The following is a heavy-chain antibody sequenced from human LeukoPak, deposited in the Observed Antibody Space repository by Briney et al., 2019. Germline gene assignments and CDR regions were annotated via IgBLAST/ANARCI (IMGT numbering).Heavy chain of an antibody. V-gene: IGHV4-59*01. Sequence: SETLSLTCAVYGGSFSGYYWSWIRQPPGKGLEWIGYIYYSGSTNYNPSLKSRVTISVDTSKNQFSLKLSSVTAADTAVYYCARENSGSYYDWGQGTLVTVSS. CDR2: IYYSGST. CDR1: GGSFSGYY. D-gene: IGHD1-26*01. J-gene: IGHJ4*02. CDR3: ARENSGSYYD.